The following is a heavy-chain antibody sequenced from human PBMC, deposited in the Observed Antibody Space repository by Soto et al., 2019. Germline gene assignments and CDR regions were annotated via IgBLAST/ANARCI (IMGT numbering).Heavy chain of an antibody. V-gene: IGHV5-51*01. Sequence: GESLEISCKGSGYCFTSYWIGWVRQMPGEGLEWMWISYPGDSDTRYSPLFQGHVTISANKSISTAYLQWSSLKASDTAMYYCATSTTVTSITSGMDVWGQGTTVTVSS. CDR3: ATSTTVTSITSGMDV. D-gene: IGHD4-17*01. J-gene: IGHJ6*02. CDR2: SYPGDSDT. CDR1: GYCFTSYW.